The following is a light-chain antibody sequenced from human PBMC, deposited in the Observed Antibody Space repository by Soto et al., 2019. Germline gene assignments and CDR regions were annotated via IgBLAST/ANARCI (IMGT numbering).Light chain of an antibody. CDR2: GNT. Sequence: QSVLTQPPSVSGAPGQRVTISCTGSSSNIWAGYDVHWYQQFPGTTPKFLIYGNTNRPSGVPDRFSASKSGTSASLDITGLQAEDEAEYFCQSYDSSLTVVFGGGTKLTVL. J-gene: IGLJ2*01. V-gene: IGLV1-40*01. CDR3: QSYDSSLTVV. CDR1: SSNIWAGYD.